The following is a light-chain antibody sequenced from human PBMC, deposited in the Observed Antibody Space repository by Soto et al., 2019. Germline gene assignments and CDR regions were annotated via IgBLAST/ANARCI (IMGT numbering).Light chain of an antibody. V-gene: IGKV2-28*01. CDR2: LGS. J-gene: IGKJ1*01. Sequence: DVVMTQSPLSLPVTPGEPASISCRSSQSPLHSNGYNYLDWYVQKPGQSPQLLIYLGSHRASGVPDRFSGSASGTDFTLKISRVEAEDVGVYYCMQGLQTRTFGQGTRVEI. CDR3: MQGLQTRT. CDR1: QSPLHSNGYNY.